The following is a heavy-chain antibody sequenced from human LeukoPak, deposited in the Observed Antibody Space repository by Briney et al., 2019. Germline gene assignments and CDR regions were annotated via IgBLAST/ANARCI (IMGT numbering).Heavy chain of an antibody. J-gene: IGHJ4*02. D-gene: IGHD6-19*01. CDR1: GGSISSGDYY. CDR2: IYYSGST. CDR3: ARRRGNTSGFQGYYFDY. Sequence: SETLSLTCTVSGGSISSGDYYWSWIRQPPGKGLEWIGYIYYSGSTYYNPSLKSRVTISVDTSKNQFSLKLSSVTAADTAVYYCARRRGNTSGFQGYYFDYWGQGTLVTVSS. V-gene: IGHV4-30-4*01.